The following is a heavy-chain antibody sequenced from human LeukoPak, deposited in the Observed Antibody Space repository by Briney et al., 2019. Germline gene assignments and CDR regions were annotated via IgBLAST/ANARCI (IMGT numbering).Heavy chain of an antibody. CDR2: ISGSGGST. CDR3: AKDPSMQGLVRDAFDI. D-gene: IGHD2-21*01. V-gene: IGHV3-23*01. CDR1: GFTFSSYA. Sequence: GGSLRLSCAASGFTFSSYAMSWVRQAPGKGLEWVSAISGSGGSTYYADSVKGRFTISRDNSKNTLYLQMNSLRAEDTAVYYCAKDPSMQGLVRDAFDIWAQGRGVPVFS. J-gene: IGHJ3*02.